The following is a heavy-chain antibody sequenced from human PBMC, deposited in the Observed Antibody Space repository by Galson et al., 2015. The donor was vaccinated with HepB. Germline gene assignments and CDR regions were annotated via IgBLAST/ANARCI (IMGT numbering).Heavy chain of an antibody. CDR2: INHSGST. Sequence: ETLSLTCAVYGGSFSGYYWSWIRQPPGKGLEWIGEINHSGSTNYNPSLKSRVTISVDTSKNQFSLKLSSVTAADTAVYYCARARITIFGVVRGPSYMDVWGKGTTVTVSS. V-gene: IGHV4-34*01. J-gene: IGHJ6*03. D-gene: IGHD3-3*01. CDR3: ARARITIFGVVRGPSYMDV. CDR1: GGSFSGYY.